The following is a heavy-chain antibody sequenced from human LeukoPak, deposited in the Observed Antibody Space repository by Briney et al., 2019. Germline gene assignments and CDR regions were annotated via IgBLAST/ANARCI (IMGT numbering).Heavy chain of an antibody. D-gene: IGHD4-17*01. V-gene: IGHV3-23*01. J-gene: IGHJ4*02. CDR1: GFTFSSYT. CDR3: AKESPYGDNRLYYFDY. Sequence: GGSLRLSCAASGFTFSSYTMSWVRQAPGKGLEWVSAISSTGGRTYYADSVKGRFTISRDNSRNTVYLQMNSLRAEDTAVYYCAKESPYGDNRLYYFDYWGQGTLVTVSS. CDR2: ISSTGGRT.